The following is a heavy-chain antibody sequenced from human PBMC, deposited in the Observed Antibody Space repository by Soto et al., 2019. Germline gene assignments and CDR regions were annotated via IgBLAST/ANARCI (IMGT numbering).Heavy chain of an antibody. CDR2: VSYSGST. D-gene: IGHD6-19*01. CDR1: GCAIGGYY. J-gene: IGHJ5*02. CDR3: ARHGSDSGWFFFDH. Sequence: XEALSLTCSLSGCAIGGYYWSWIRQPPGKALDWIGYVSYSGSTDYHPSLKSRVSISIDTSKNQFSLKMISVTAADTAVYYCARHGSDSGWFFFDHWGQGALVTVSS. V-gene: IGHV4-59*08.